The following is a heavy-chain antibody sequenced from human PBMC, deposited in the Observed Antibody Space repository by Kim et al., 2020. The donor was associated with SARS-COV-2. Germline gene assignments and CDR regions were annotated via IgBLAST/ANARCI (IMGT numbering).Heavy chain of an antibody. D-gene: IGHD3-10*01. CDR3: ARDGSELLWFGEPYDY. J-gene: IGHJ4*02. CDR2: ISYDGSNK. CDR1: GFTFSSYG. Sequence: GGSLRLSCAASGFTFSSYGMHWVRQAPGKGLEWVAVISYDGSNKYYADSVKGRFTISRDNSKNTLYLQMNSLRAEDTAVYYCARDGSELLWFGEPYDYWGQGTLVTVSS. V-gene: IGHV3-33*05.